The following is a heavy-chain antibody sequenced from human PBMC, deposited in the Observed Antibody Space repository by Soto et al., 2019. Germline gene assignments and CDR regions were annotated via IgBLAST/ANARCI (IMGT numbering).Heavy chain of an antibody. CDR2: VDPEDGET. CDR1: GYTLTELS. D-gene: IGHD3-22*01. J-gene: IGHJ4*02. CDR3: ATVDRYYFDY. V-gene: IGHV1-24*01. Sequence: QFQLVQSGAEVKKPGASVKVSCKVSGYTLTELSMHWVRQAPGKGLEWMGGVDPEDGETIYAQKVQGRVTMTEDTSTDTAFMELSSLTSEDTAVYYCATVDRYYFDYWVQGTLVTVSS.